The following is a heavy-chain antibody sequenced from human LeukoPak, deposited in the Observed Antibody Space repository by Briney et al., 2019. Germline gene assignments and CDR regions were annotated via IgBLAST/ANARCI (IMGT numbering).Heavy chain of an antibody. V-gene: IGHV4-30-4*01. Sequence: SQTLSLTCTASGGSISSGDYYWSWIRQPPGKGLEWIGYIYYSGSTYYNPSPKSRVTISVDTSKNQFSLKLSSVTAADTAVYYCARGGLYSSSWLNWFDPWGQGTLVTVSS. D-gene: IGHD6-13*01. CDR2: IYYSGST. CDR1: GGSISSGDYY. CDR3: ARGGLYSSSWLNWFDP. J-gene: IGHJ5*02.